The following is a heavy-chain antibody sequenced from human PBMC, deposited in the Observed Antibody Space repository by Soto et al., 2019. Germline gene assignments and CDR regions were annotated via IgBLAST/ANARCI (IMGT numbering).Heavy chain of an antibody. CDR2: IYPSDGST. CDR3: AREAGGIAVAGTDNWFDP. V-gene: IGHV1-46*01. D-gene: IGHD6-19*01. J-gene: IGHJ5*02. Sequence: ASVKVSCKASGYTFTSYYMHWVRQAPGQGLEWMGRIYPSDGSTSYAQKFQGRVTMTGDTSTSTAYMELSSLRSDDTAVYYCAREAGGIAVAGTDNWFDPWGQGTLVTVSS. CDR1: GYTFTSYY.